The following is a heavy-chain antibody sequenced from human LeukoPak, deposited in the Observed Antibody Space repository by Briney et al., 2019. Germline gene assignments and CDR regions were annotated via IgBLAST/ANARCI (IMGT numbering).Heavy chain of an antibody. CDR2: IYYSGST. CDR3: AYTSTWYYFDY. CDR1: GGSISSYY. V-gene: IGHV4-59*08. J-gene: IGHJ4*02. D-gene: IGHD6-13*01. Sequence: SETLSLTCTVSGGSISSYYWSWIRQPPGKGLEWIGYIYYSGSTNYNPSLKSRVTISIDTSKNQFSLKLTSVTAADTAVYYCAYTSTWYYFDYWGQGTLVTVSP.